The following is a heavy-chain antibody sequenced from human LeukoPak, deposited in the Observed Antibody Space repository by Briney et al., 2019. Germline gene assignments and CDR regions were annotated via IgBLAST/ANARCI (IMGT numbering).Heavy chain of an antibody. V-gene: IGHV4-59*01. CDR2: VFDSGST. D-gene: IGHD6-19*01. Sequence: PSETLSLTCSVSGASFSTNYWSWIRQPPGRGLEWIGYVFDSGSTNYNPSLKSRVTISVDTSTKQFSLRLSSVTAADTAVYYCARVSESSGCLDYWGQGTLVTVSS. CDR3: ARVSESSGCLDY. CDR1: GASFSTNY. J-gene: IGHJ4*02.